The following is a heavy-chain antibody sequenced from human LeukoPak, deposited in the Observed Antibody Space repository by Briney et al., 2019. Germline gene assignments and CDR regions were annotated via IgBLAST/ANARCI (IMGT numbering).Heavy chain of an antibody. J-gene: IGHJ4*02. CDR2: ISAYNGNT. CDR1: GYTFTSYG. CDR3: ARVPIYCSSTSCPPDY. D-gene: IGHD2-2*01. V-gene: IGHV1-18*01. Sequence: ASVKVSCKASGYTFTSYGISWVRQSPGQGLEWMGWISAYNGNTNYAQKLQGRVTMTTDTSTGTAYMELRSLRSDDTAVYYCARVPIYCSSTSCPPDYWGQGTLVTVSS.